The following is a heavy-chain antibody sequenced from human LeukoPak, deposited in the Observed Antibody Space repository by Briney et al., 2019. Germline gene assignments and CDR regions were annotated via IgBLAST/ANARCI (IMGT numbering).Heavy chain of an antibody. CDR2: IRSKAYGGTT. V-gene: IGHV3-49*04. J-gene: IGHJ4*02. D-gene: IGHD3-9*01. CDR1: GFTFGDYA. Sequence: GGSLRLSCTASGFTFGDYAMSWVRQAPGKGLEWVGFIRSKAYGGTTEYAASVKGRFTISRDDSKSIAYLQMNSLKTEDTAVHYCTRDLGTHFDWLSPGGYWGQGTLVTVSS. CDR3: TRDLGTHFDWLSPGGY.